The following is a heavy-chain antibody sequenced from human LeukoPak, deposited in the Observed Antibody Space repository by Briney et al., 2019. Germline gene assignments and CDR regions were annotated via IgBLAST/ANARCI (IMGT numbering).Heavy chain of an antibody. D-gene: IGHD6-13*01. J-gene: IGHJ5*02. Sequence: ASVKVSCKASGYTFTSYGISWVRQAPGRGLEWMGWISAYNGNTNYAQKLQGRVTMTTDTSTSTAYMELRSLRSDDTAVYYCARAAAGTTGDWFDPWGQGTLVTVSS. CDR3: ARAAAGTTGDWFDP. V-gene: IGHV1-18*01. CDR2: ISAYNGNT. CDR1: GYTFTSYG.